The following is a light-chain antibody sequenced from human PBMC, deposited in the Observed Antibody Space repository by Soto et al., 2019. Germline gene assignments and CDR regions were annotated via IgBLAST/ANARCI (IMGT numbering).Light chain of an antibody. V-gene: IGKV1-39*01. CDR1: QSISSY. J-gene: IGKJ2*01. CDR3: QQRYSTPPDYT. Sequence: DIQMTQSPSSLSASVGDRVTITCRASQSISSYLNWYQQKPGKAPKLLIYAASSLQSGVPSRFSGSGSGTDFTLTISSLQPEDFATYYCQQRYSTPPDYTFGQGTKLEI. CDR2: AAS.